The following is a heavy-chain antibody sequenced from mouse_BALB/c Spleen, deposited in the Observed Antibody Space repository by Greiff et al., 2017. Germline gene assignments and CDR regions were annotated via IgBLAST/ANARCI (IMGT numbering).Heavy chain of an antibody. CDR1: GFTFSSYG. V-gene: IGHV5-6-3*01. D-gene: IGHD2-14*01. CDR3: ARDQVAYYRYDGDY. Sequence: EVMLVESGGGLVQPGGSLKLSCAASGFTFSSYGMSWVRQTPDKRLELVATINSNGGSTYYPDSVKGRFTISRDNAKNTLYLQMSSLKSEDTAMYYCARDQVAYYRYDGDYWGQGTSVTVSS. CDR2: INSNGGST. J-gene: IGHJ4*01.